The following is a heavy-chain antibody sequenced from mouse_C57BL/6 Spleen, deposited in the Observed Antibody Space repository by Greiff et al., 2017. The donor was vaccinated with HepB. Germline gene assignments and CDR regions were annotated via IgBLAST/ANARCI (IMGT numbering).Heavy chain of an antibody. D-gene: IGHD2-3*01. Sequence: QVQLQHPGAELVRPGSSVKLSCKASGYTFTSSWMHWVKQRPIQGLEWIGNIDPSDSDTHYNQKFKDKATLTVDKSSSTAYMQLSSLTSEYSAVCYWVIYDGPFDCWGQGTGLTVSS. CDR1: GYTFTSSW. CDR2: IDPSDSDT. CDR3: VIYDGPFDC. J-gene: IGHJ2*03. V-gene: IGHV1-52*01.